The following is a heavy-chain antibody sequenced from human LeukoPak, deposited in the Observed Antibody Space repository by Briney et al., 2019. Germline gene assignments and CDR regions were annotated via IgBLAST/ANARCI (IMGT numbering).Heavy chain of an antibody. V-gene: IGHV4-39*01. D-gene: IGHD3-10*01. Sequence: PSETLSLTCTVSGGSFSDDTYYWGWIRQPPGKGLEWIGSIYYTGSTYYNPSLKSRVTVSVDASKSQFSLKVKSVTASDTAVYYCAANSADYNTLGSSYKVWGQGTLVTVSS. J-gene: IGHJ4*02. CDR2: IYYTGST. CDR1: GGSFSDDTYY. CDR3: AANSADYNTLGSSYKV.